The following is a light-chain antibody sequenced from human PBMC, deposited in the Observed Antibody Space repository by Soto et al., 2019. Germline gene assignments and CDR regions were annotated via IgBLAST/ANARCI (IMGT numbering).Light chain of an antibody. J-gene: IGLJ2*01. CDR1: SSDVGGYNY. V-gene: IGLV2-14*01. CDR3: SSYTSSSTLG. CDR2: DVS. Sequence: QSALTQPASVSGSPGQSITISCTGTSSDVGGYNYVSWYQQHPGKAPKLMIYDVSNRPSGVSNRFSGSKSGNTASLTISGLQAEDEADDYCSSYTSSSTLGFGGGTKVTVL.